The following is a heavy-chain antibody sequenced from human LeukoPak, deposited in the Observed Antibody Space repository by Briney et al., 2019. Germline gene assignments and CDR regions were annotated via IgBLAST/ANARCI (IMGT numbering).Heavy chain of an antibody. CDR3: AKGRRTPLVGIITKSWIDY. CDR1: GFTFSSYV. CDR2: ISGSGGRT. J-gene: IGHJ4*02. D-gene: IGHD3-22*01. Sequence: PGGSLRLSCAASGFTFSSYVMNWVRQAPGKGLEWVSTISGSGGRTNYADSVKGRFTISRDSSKNTLYLQMNNLRAEDTAVYYCAKGRRTPLVGIITKSWIDYWGQGTLVTVSS. V-gene: IGHV3-23*01.